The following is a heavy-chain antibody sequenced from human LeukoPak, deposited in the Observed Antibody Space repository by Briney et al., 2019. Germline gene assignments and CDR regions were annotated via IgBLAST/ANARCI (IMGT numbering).Heavy chain of an antibody. CDR1: GFTFSSYW. V-gene: IGHV3-74*01. J-gene: IGHJ4*02. D-gene: IGHD1-26*01. CDR2: INTDGTIT. CDR3: VRVANESCGSSTWYRHFDY. Sequence: GGSLRLSCAASGFTFSSYWMHWVRQVPGKGLVSVSRINTDGTITTYADSVKGRFTISRDNARNTLYLQMHSLRAEDTAVYYCVRVANESCGSSTWYRHFDYWGQGTLVTVSS.